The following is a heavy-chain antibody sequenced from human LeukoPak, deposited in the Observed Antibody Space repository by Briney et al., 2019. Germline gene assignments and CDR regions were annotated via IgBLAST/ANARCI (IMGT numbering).Heavy chain of an antibody. CDR2: IYSGGST. V-gene: IGHV3-66*01. CDR3: ASRVVVAATTFDY. D-gene: IGHD2-15*01. J-gene: IGHJ4*02. CDR1: GSTVSSNY. Sequence: GGSLRLSCAASGSTVSSNYMSWVRQAPGKGLEWVSVIYSGGSTYYADSVKGRFTISRDNSKNTLYLQMNSLRAEDTAVYYCASRVVVAATTFDYWGQGTLVTVSS.